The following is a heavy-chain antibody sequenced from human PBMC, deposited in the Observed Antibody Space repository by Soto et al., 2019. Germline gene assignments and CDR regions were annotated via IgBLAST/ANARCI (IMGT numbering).Heavy chain of an antibody. V-gene: IGHV3-23*01. CDR1: GFSFSSYA. CDR3: AKGSIEYSASVDN. Sequence: EVQLLESGGGLVQPGGSLRLSCAASGFSFSSYAMVWVRHAPGKGLEWVSVISARGGSSYFAGSVKGRFTITRDNSKNVLSLEMNSLRAEDTAIYFCAKGSIEYSASVDNWGQGTLVLVSS. CDR2: ISARGGSS. J-gene: IGHJ4*02. D-gene: IGHD5-12*01.